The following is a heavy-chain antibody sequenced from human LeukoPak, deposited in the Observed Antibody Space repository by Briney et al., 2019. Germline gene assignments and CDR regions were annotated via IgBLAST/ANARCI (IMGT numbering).Heavy chain of an antibody. Sequence: SETLSLTCTVSGGSISSYYWSWIRQPPGKGLEWIGYIYYSGSTNYNPSLKSRVTISVNTSKNQFSLKLSSVTAADTAAYYCARASPSLYYYFDYWGQGTLVTVSS. CDR3: ARASPSLYYYFDY. D-gene: IGHD6-13*01. J-gene: IGHJ4*02. V-gene: IGHV4-59*01. CDR2: IYYSGST. CDR1: GGSISSYY.